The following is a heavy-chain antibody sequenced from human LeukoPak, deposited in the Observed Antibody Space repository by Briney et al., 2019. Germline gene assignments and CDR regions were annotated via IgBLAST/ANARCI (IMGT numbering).Heavy chain of an antibody. J-gene: IGHJ6*03. Sequence: SETLSLTCTVSGGSISSYYWSWIRQPAGKGLEWIGRIYTSGSTNCNPSLKSRVTMSVDTSKNQFSLKLSSVTAAGTAVYYCARDRGGGSPGGYYYYYMDVWGKGTTVTVSS. CDR2: IYTSGST. D-gene: IGHD2-15*01. CDR1: GGSISSYY. V-gene: IGHV4-4*07. CDR3: ARDRGGGSPGGYYYYYMDV.